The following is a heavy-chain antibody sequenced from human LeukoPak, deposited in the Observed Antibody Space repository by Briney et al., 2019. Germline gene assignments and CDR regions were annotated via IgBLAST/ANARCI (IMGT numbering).Heavy chain of an antibody. D-gene: IGHD4-23*01. J-gene: IGHJ4*02. CDR3: ARAGYGGNYRLSADLDY. V-gene: IGHV1-69*13. CDR2: IIPIFGTA. CDR1: GGTFSSYA. Sequence: ASVKVSCKASGGTFSSYAISWVRQAPGQGLEWMGGIIPIFGTANYAQKLQGRVTITADESTSTAYMELSSLRSEDTAVYYCARAGYGGNYRLSADLDYWGQGTLVTVSS.